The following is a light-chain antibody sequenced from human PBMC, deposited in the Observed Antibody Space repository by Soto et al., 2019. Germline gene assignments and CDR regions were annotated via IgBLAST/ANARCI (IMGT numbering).Light chain of an antibody. CDR3: SSYTTTTQL. Sequence: QSALTQPASVSGSPGQSITISCTGTSSDIGSNKYVSWFQQRPGKAPTLIIYEVSNRPSGVSNHFSGSKSGNTASLTISGLLPEDEAEYYCSSYTTTTQLFGGGTKVTVL. CDR2: EVS. V-gene: IGLV2-14*01. CDR1: SSDIGSNKY. J-gene: IGLJ3*02.